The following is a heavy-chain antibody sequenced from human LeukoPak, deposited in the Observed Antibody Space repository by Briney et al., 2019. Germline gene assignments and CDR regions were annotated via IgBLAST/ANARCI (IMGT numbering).Heavy chain of an antibody. D-gene: IGHD2-2*01. CDR2: ISSSSSYI. Sequence: GGSLRLSCAASGFTFSSYSMNWVRQAPGKGLEWVSSISSSSSYIYYADSVKGRFTISRDNAKNSLSLQMNSLRAEDTAVYYCARDLPYCSSTSCYGWFDPWGQGTLVTVSS. CDR3: ARDLPYCSSTSCYGWFDP. CDR1: GFTFSSYS. V-gene: IGHV3-21*01. J-gene: IGHJ5*02.